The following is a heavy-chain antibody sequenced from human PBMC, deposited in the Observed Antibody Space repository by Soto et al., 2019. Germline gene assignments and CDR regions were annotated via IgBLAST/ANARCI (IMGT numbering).Heavy chain of an antibody. CDR3: ARFKGCSGGSCYPYFDY. Sequence: QVQLVESGGGVVQPGRSLRLSCAASGFTFSSYAMHWVRQAPGKGLEWGAVISYDGRNKYYADSVKGRFTISRDNSKNTLYLQMNSLRAEDTAVYYCARFKGCSGGSCYPYFDYWGQGTLVTVSS. CDR2: ISYDGRNK. CDR1: GFTFSSYA. V-gene: IGHV3-30*04. J-gene: IGHJ4*02. D-gene: IGHD2-15*01.